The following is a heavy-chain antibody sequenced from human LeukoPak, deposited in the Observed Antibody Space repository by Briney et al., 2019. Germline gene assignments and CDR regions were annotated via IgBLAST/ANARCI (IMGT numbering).Heavy chain of an antibody. CDR2: INHSGST. CDR1: GGSFSGYY. CDR3: ARTYRSWDYYYYYYMDV. D-gene: IGHD4-11*01. Sequence: SETLSLTCAVYGGSFSGYYWSWIRQPPGKGLEWIGEINHSGSTYYNPSLKSRVTISVDTSKNQFSLKLSSVTAADTAVYYCARTYRSWDYYYYYYMDVWGKGTTVTVSS. J-gene: IGHJ6*03. V-gene: IGHV4-34*01.